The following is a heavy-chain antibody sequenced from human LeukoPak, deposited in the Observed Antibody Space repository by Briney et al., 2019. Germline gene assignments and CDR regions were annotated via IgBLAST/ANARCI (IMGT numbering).Heavy chain of an antibody. D-gene: IGHD7-27*01. V-gene: IGHV4-39*01. Sequence: SETLSLTCPVSGGSITSSSSYWGWIRQPPGKGLEWIGTIYYSGTTYYNPSLESRVTISVDSSKNQFSLKLSSVTAADTAVYYCARINWGSFFYFDYWGQGTLVTVSS. CDR3: ARINWGSFFYFDY. CDR1: GGSITSSSSY. J-gene: IGHJ4*02. CDR2: IYYSGTT.